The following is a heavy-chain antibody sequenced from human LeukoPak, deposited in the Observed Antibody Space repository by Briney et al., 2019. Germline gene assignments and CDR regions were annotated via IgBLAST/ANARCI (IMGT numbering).Heavy chain of an antibody. CDR1: GDFINKSSYY. CDR3: ARGVAIFGVAQGVDY. Sequence: SETLSLTCTVPGDFINKSSYYWGWIRQPPGKGLEWIGNIFYSGTTYFNPSLTSRVTISLDTSKKQFSLKLSSVSAADTAVYYCARGVAIFGVAQGVDYWGQGTLVIVSS. J-gene: IGHJ4*02. CDR2: IFYSGTT. V-gene: IGHV4-39*07. D-gene: IGHD3-3*01.